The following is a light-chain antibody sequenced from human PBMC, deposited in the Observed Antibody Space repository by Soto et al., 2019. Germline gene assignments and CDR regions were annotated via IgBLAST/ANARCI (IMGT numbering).Light chain of an antibody. CDR3: LQDYNYPLT. CDR2: GAS. V-gene: IGKV1-6*02. J-gene: IGKJ4*01. CDR1: QNINNY. Sequence: IQMTQSPSSLSASVGDRVTITCRTSQNINNYLNWYQQKPGKAPKLLIYGASSLQSGVPSRFSGSGSGTDFTLTISSLQPEDFATYYCLQDYNYPLTFGGGTKVDIK.